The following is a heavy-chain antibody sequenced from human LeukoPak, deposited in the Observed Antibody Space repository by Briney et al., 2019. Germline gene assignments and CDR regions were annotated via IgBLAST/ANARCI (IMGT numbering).Heavy chain of an antibody. Sequence: SETLSLTCTVSGGSISSGSYYWSWIRQPAGKGLEWIGRIYTSGSTNYNPSLKSRVTISVDTSKNQFSLKLSSVTAADTAVYYCARDWGLGYYFDYWGQGTLVTVSS. D-gene: IGHD7-27*01. CDR1: GGSISSGSYY. J-gene: IGHJ4*02. CDR3: ARDWGLGYYFDY. CDR2: IYTSGST. V-gene: IGHV4-61*02.